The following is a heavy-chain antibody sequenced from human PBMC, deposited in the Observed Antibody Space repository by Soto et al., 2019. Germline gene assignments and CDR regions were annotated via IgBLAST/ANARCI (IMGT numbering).Heavy chain of an antibody. Sequence: PGGSLRLSCAASGFTFSSYAMNWVRLAPGKGLEWVSSISGSGSSTYYADSVKGRFTISRDNSKNTLYLQMNSLRAEDTALYYCAKDGATVKPDYWGQGTLVTVSS. J-gene: IGHJ4*02. CDR1: GFTFSSYA. D-gene: IGHD4-17*01. CDR2: ISGSGSST. CDR3: AKDGATVKPDY. V-gene: IGHV3-23*01.